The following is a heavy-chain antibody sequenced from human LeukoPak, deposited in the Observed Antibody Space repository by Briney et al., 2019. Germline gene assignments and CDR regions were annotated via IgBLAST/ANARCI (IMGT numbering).Heavy chain of an antibody. D-gene: IGHD3-16*02. Sequence: GGSLRLSCAASGFTFSSYSMNWVRQAPGKGLEWVSSISSSSSYIYYADSVKGRFAISRDNAKNSLYLQMNSLRAEDTAVYYCARDSKGHPLSWDYVWGSYRYTGAFDIWGQGTMVTVSS. J-gene: IGHJ3*02. CDR1: GFTFSSYS. V-gene: IGHV3-21*01. CDR2: ISSSSSYI. CDR3: ARDSKGHPLSWDYVWGSYRYTGAFDI.